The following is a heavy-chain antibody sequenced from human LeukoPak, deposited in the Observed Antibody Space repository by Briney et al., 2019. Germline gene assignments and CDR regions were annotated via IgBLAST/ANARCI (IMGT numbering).Heavy chain of an antibody. Sequence: GGSLRLSCAASGFTFSRHAVHWVRQAPGKGLEWVAVISYDGSNKYYADSVKGRFTISRDNSKNTLYLQMNSLRAKDTAVYYCAKGSGYYDSSGSKEYFDYWGQGTLVTVSS. CDR2: ISYDGSNK. CDR1: GFTFSRHA. CDR3: AKGSGYYDSSGSKEYFDY. D-gene: IGHD3-22*01. V-gene: IGHV3-30*04. J-gene: IGHJ4*02.